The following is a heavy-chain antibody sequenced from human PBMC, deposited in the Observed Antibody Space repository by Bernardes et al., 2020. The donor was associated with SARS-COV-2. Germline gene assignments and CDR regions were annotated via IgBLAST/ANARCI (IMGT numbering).Heavy chain of an antibody. Sequence: SETLPLTCSISGGSMRNYFWTWIRQPPGKGLEWIGYVYYSGSSSYNPSLRSRASISVDTSKNQFSLKLSSVTAADTAVYYCARVVYYYDSSGYYHDAFDIWGQGTMVTVSS. CDR3: ARVVYYYDSSGYYHDAFDI. V-gene: IGHV4-59*12. J-gene: IGHJ3*02. D-gene: IGHD3-22*01. CDR1: GGSMRNYF. CDR2: VYYSGSS.